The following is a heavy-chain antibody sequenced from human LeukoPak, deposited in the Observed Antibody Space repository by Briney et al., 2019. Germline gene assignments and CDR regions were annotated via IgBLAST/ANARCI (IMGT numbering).Heavy chain of an antibody. CDR2: IYYSGST. CDR3: ARDNALSGGAFDI. J-gene: IGHJ3*02. CDR1: GGSISSGGYY. Sequence: SQTLSLTCTVSGGSISSGGYYWSWIRQHPGKGLEWIGNIYYSGSTYYNPSLQSRVIISVDTSKNQFSLKLSSVTAADTAVYYCARDNALSGGAFDIWGQGTMVTVSS. D-gene: IGHD2-15*01. V-gene: IGHV4-31*03.